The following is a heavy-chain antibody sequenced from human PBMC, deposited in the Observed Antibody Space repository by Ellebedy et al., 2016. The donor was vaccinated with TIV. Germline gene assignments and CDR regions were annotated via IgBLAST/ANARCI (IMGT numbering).Heavy chain of an antibody. CDR3: ATDQAGGSGIDY. CDR2: TYYRSEWYY. D-gene: IGHD3-10*01. J-gene: IGHJ4*02. V-gene: IGHV6-1*01. Sequence: SQTLSLTCAISGDSVSSTSSAWSWIRQSPSRGLEWLARTYYRSEWYYDYAVSVRGRISISPDTSKNQFSLQLNSVTPEDSAVYYCATDQAGGSGIDYWGQGTLVTVSS. CDR1: GDSVSSTSSA.